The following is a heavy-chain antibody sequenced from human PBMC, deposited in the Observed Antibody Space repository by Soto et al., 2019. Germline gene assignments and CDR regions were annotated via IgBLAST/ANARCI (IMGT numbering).Heavy chain of an antibody. CDR1: GYTFTSYA. Sequence: ASVKVSCKASGYTFTSYAMHWVRQAPGQRLEWMGWINAGNGNTKYSQKFQGRVTITRDTSASTAYMELSSLRSEDTAVYYCARERPLFVENLLGRSRGWFDPWGQGTLVTVSS. J-gene: IGHJ5*02. CDR3: ARERPLFVENLLGRSRGWFDP. CDR2: INAGNGNT. D-gene: IGHD2-15*01. V-gene: IGHV1-3*01.